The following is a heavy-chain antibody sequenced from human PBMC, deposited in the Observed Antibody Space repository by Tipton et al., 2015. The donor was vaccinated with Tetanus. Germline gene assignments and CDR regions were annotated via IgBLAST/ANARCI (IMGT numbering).Heavy chain of an antibody. CDR3: AGDSLNYYDSSGYYDLSAFDI. V-gene: IGHV4-38-2*02. J-gene: IGHJ3*02. CDR1: GYSISSGYY. Sequence: TLSLTCAVSGYSISSGYYWGWIRQPPGKGLEWIGSIYHSGSTYYNPSLKSRVTISGDTSKHHFSLKLSSVTAADTAVYYCAGDSLNYYDSSGYYDLSAFDIWGQGTMVTVSS. CDR2: IYHSGST. D-gene: IGHD3-22*01.